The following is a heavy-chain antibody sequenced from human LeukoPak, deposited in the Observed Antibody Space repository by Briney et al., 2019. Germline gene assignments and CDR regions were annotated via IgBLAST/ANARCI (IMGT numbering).Heavy chain of an antibody. D-gene: IGHD2-15*01. V-gene: IGHV1-2*02. CDR1: GYTFTGYY. CDR2: INPNSGGT. J-gene: IGHJ6*03. CDR3: ARDRGVDYCSSGSCSHYYYYYMDV. Sequence: ASVKVSCKASGYTFTGYYMHWVRQAPGQGLEWMGWINPNSGGTNYAQKFQGRVTMTRDTSISTAYMELSRLRSDDTAVYYCARDRGVDYCSSGSCSHYYYYYMDVWGKGTTVTISS.